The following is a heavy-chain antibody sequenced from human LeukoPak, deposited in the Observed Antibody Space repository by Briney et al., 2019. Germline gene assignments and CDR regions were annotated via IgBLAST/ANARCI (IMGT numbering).Heavy chain of an antibody. CDR3: GKGKTTGGGPGYYFDY. CDR2: IYSGGST. V-gene: IGHV3-66*01. D-gene: IGHD1/OR15-1a*01. J-gene: IGHJ4*02. Sequence: GGSLRLSCAASGFTVSSNYMSWVRQAPGKGLEWVSVIYSGGSTYYADSVKGRFTISRDNSKNTLNLQMNSLGAEDTAVYYCGKGKTTGGGPGYYFDYWGQGTLVTVSS. CDR1: GFTVSSNY.